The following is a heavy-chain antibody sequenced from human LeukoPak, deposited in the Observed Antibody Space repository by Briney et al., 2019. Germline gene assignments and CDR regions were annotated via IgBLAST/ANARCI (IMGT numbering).Heavy chain of an antibody. CDR1: GGSISSYY. CDR3: ARDGGYSSGWYDAFDI. Sequence: SETLSLTCTVSGGSISSYYWSWIRQPAGKGLEWIGRIYTSGSTNYNPSLKSRVTMSVDTSKNQFSLKLSSVTAADTAVYYCARDGGYSSGWYDAFDIWGQGTMVTVSS. V-gene: IGHV4-4*07. D-gene: IGHD6-19*01. J-gene: IGHJ3*02. CDR2: IYTSGST.